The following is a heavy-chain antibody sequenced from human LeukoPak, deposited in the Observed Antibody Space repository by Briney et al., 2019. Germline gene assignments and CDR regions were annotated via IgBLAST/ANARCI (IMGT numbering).Heavy chain of an antibody. CDR2: ISAYNGNT. Sequence: ASVKVSLQGFWLHLYQLRYQLGATGPGQGLEWMGWISAYNGNTNYAQKLQGRVTMTTDTSTSTAYMELRSLRSDDTAVYYCATYSYDPHDGFDIWGQGTMVTVSS. CDR3: ATYSYDPHDGFDI. V-gene: IGHV1-18*04. CDR1: LHLYQLR. D-gene: IGHD5-18*01. J-gene: IGHJ3*02.